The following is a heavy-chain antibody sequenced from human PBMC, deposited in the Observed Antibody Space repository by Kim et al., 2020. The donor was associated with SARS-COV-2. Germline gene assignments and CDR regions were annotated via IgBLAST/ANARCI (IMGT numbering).Heavy chain of an antibody. CDR2: IYYSGST. CDR1: GGSISSYY. V-gene: IGHV4-59*08. D-gene: IGHD6-13*01. CDR3: ARVGVVAAARTEFDP. Sequence: SETLSLTCTVSGGSISSYYWSWIRQPPGKGLEWIGYIYYSGSTNYNPSLKSRVTISVDTSKNQFSLKLSSVTAADTAVYYCARVGVVAAARTEFDPWGQGTLVTVSS. J-gene: IGHJ5*02.